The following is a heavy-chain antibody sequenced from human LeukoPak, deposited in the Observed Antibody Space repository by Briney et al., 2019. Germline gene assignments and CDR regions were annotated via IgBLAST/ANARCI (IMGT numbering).Heavy chain of an antibody. D-gene: IGHD5/OR15-5a*01. CDR1: GGSITSNY. CDR3: AREVSPSDHYYYYGVDV. CDR2: AYYNGRA. V-gene: IGHV4-59*01. J-gene: IGHJ6*02. Sequence: SETLSLTCTVSGGSITSNYWSWIRQPPGKGLEWIGYAYYNGRANYNPSLKSRLTISVDTSKNQFSLNLSSVTAANTAVYYCAREVSPSDHYYYYGVDVWGRGTTVTVSS.